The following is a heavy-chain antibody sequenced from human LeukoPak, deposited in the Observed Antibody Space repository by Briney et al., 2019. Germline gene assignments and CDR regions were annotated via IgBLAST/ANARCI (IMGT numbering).Heavy chain of an antibody. Sequence: GGSLRLSCAASGFTFSSNVMSWVRQAPGKGLEWVAVISYDGSNKYYADSVKGRFTISRDNSKDTLYLQMNSLRAEDTAVYYCAKDRLGALYYYDSSGYYRLDYWGQGTLVTVSS. V-gene: IGHV3-30*18. J-gene: IGHJ4*02. CDR1: GFTFSSNV. CDR3: AKDRLGALYYYDSSGYYRLDY. CDR2: ISYDGSNK. D-gene: IGHD3-22*01.